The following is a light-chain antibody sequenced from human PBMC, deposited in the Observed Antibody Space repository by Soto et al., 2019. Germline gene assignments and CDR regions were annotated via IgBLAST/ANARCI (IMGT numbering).Light chain of an antibody. Sequence: QSALTQPASVSGSPGQSITISCTGTSSDVGGYNYVSWYQQHPGKAPKLMIYEVSNRPSGVSNRFSGSKSGNTASLTISGLQAEDEADYYCSSYRGSSTLVFGTGTKLTVL. CDR2: EVS. CDR3: SSYRGSSTLV. J-gene: IGLJ1*01. V-gene: IGLV2-14*01. CDR1: SSDVGGYNY.